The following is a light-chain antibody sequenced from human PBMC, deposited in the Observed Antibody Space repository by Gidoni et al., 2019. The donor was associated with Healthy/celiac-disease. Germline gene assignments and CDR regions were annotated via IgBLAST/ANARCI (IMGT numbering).Light chain of an antibody. Sequence: IQMTQSPSSLSASVGDRVTITCRASQSIISYLNWYQQKPGKAPKLLIYAASSLQSGVPSRFSGSGSGTDFTLTISSLQPEDFATYYCQQSYSTPGFGGGTKVEIK. CDR1: QSIISY. CDR2: AAS. J-gene: IGKJ4*01. CDR3: QQSYSTPG. V-gene: IGKV1-39*01.